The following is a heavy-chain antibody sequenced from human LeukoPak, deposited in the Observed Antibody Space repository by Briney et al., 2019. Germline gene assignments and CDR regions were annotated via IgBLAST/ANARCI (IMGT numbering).Heavy chain of an antibody. CDR3: ARGWKIYGGNSFHHDY. D-gene: IGHD4-23*01. J-gene: IGHJ4*02. CDR1: GYTFTSYA. CDR2: INAGNGNA. Sequence: EASVKVSCKASGYTFTSYAMHWVRQAPGQRLEWMGWINAGNGNATYTQKFQDRVTFTRDTSASTAYMDLSSLRSEDTAVYYCARGWKIYGGNSFHHDYWGQGTLVTVSS. V-gene: IGHV1-3*01.